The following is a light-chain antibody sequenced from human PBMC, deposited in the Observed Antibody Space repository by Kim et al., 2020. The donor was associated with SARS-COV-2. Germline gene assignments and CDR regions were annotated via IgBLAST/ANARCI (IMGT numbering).Light chain of an antibody. CDR1: HRVLYNSNNKNY. J-gene: IGKJ1*01. CDR2: WAS. Sequence: ATITCKSGHRVLYNSNNKNYLAWYQQKPGQPPKLLIYWASTRESGVPDRFSGSGSGTDFTLTISSLQAEDVAVYYCQQYYSTPPTFGQGTKVDIK. CDR3: QQYYSTPPT. V-gene: IGKV4-1*01.